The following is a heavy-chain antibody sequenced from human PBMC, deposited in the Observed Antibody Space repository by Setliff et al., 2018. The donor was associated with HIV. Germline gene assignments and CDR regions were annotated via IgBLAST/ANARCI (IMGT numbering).Heavy chain of an antibody. D-gene: IGHD1-26*01. J-gene: IGHJ4*02. CDR1: GGSFSGYY. Sequence: SETLSLTCAVYGGSFSGYYWSWIRQPPGKGLEWIGEINHSGSTNYNMSLWSRVTISLNASRNQFSLELISVAAADTAVYYCAGGPGTTSIDYWAQGTLVTVSS. CDR3: AGGPGTTSIDY. V-gene: IGHV4-34*01. CDR2: INHSGST.